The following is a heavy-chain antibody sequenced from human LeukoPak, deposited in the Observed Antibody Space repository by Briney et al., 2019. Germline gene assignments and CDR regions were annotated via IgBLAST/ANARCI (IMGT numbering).Heavy chain of an antibody. CDR1: GGSFSGYY. J-gene: IGHJ3*02. CDR3: ARPRYFFDGGGHTDI. CDR2: IHYSGSI. Sequence: SETLSLTCAVYGGSFSGYYWTWIRQSPGKGLEWLGEIHYSGSINYNPSLKSRVTISVDTSKSQFSLKLTSVTAADTAVYYCARPRYFFDGGGHTDIWGKGQWSPSLQ. V-gene: IGHV4-34*01. D-gene: IGHD3-22*01.